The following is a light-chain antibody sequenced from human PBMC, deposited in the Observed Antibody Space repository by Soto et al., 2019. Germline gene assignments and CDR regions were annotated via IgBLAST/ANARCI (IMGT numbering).Light chain of an antibody. CDR1: QSVSSN. CDR3: QHYNNWPPWT. CDR2: GAS. V-gene: IGKV3-15*01. J-gene: IGKJ1*01. Sequence: EIVMTQSPSTLSVCPGERAALSCRASQSVSSNLAWYQQKPGQAPRLLIYGASTRATGIPARFSGSGSGTEFTLTISSLQSEDFAVYYCQHYNNWPPWTFGQGTEVDIK.